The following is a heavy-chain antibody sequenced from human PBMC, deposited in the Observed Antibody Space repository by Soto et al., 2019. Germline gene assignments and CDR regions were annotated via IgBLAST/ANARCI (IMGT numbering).Heavy chain of an antibody. CDR3: TTGYRGSDFDY. V-gene: IGHV3-15*01. CDR1: GFTFSNAR. Sequence: VGSLRLSCAASGFTFSNARMSWVRQAPGKGLEWIGRIKSKTDGGTTDYAAPVKGRFSISRDDSKNTLYLQMNSLKTEDTAVYSCTTGYRGSDFDYWGQGTLVTVSS. CDR2: IKSKTDGGTT. D-gene: IGHD3-10*01. J-gene: IGHJ4*02.